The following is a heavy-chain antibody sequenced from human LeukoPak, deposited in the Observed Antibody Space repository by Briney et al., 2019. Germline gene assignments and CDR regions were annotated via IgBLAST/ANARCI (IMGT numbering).Heavy chain of an antibody. Sequence: GESLKISCKGSGYRFNAYWIAWVRQMPGKGLEWMGTIYPDDSDTRYSPSFQGQVTISADKSVRTAYLQWSSLKASDTAMYYCARRRGRYSGDAFDIWGQGTMVTVSS. V-gene: IGHV5-51*01. J-gene: IGHJ3*02. D-gene: IGHD1-26*01. CDR1: GYRFNAYW. CDR2: IYPDDSDT. CDR3: ARRRGRYSGDAFDI.